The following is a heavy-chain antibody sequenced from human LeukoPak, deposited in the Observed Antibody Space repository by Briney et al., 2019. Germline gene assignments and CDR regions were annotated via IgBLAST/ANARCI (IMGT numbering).Heavy chain of an antibody. J-gene: IGHJ4*02. V-gene: IGHV4-34*01. CDR1: GGSFSGYH. Sequence: SETLSLTCAVYGGSFSGYHWSWIRQPPGKGLEWIGEINHSGSTNYNPSLKSRVTISVDTSKNQFSLKLSSVTAADTAVYYCARGARAAAYFDYWGQGTLVTVSS. CDR3: ARGARAAAYFDY. D-gene: IGHD6-13*01. CDR2: INHSGST.